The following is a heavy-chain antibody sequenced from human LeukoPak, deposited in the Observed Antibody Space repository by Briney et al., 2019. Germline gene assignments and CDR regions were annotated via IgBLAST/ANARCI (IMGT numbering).Heavy chain of an antibody. CDR1: GHTFTGYY. Sequence: GASVKVSCKASGHTFTGYYMHWVRQAPGQGLEWMGWINPNSGGTNYAQKFQGRVTMTRDTSISTAYMELSRLRSDDTAVYYCARPLVSALHCTNGVCYGSSYGYWGQGTLVTVSS. CDR2: INPNSGGT. V-gene: IGHV1-2*02. J-gene: IGHJ4*02. D-gene: IGHD2-8*01. CDR3: ARPLVSALHCTNGVCYGSSYGY.